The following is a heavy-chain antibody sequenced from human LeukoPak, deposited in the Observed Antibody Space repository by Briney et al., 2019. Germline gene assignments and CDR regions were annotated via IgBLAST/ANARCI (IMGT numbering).Heavy chain of an antibody. D-gene: IGHD2-2*01. V-gene: IGHV3-23*01. CDR2: ISGSGGST. J-gene: IGHJ4*02. CDR3: AKRARGYCSSTNCGTDY. Sequence: GGSLRLSCVASGFTFNNYAMSWVRQAPGKGLKWVSTISGSGGSTFYADSVKGRFIISRDNSKNTVYLQTNSLRVEDAAVYFCAKRARGYCSSTNCGTDYWGQGTLVTVSS. CDR1: GFTFNNYA.